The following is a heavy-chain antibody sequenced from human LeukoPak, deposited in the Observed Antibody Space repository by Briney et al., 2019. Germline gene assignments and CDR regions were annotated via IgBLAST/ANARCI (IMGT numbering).Heavy chain of an antibody. V-gene: IGHV3-74*01. D-gene: IGHD3-10*02. J-gene: IGHJ6*04. CDR2: INSDGSST. Sequence: GCALRLSCAACGFSFRSYGVQWVGQAAGRGVVWVSRINSDGSSTSYADSVKGRFTISRDTAKNQLYLQMNTLTAEDTAVYYCAELGITMIGGVWGKGTTVTISS. CDR3: AELGITMIGGV. CDR1: GFSFRSYG.